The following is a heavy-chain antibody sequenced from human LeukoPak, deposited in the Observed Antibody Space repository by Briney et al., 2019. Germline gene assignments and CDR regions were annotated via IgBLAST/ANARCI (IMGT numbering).Heavy chain of an antibody. Sequence: GGSLRLSCAASGFTFSSYAMHWVRQAPGKGLEWVAVISYDGSNKYYADSVKGRFTISRDNSKNTLYLQMNSLRAEDTAVYYCAKDQTKKYYDSSGYYHGYWGQGTLVTVSS. CDR1: GFTFSSYA. CDR3: AKDQTKKYYDSSGYYHGY. CDR2: ISYDGSNK. J-gene: IGHJ4*02. D-gene: IGHD3-22*01. V-gene: IGHV3-30-3*01.